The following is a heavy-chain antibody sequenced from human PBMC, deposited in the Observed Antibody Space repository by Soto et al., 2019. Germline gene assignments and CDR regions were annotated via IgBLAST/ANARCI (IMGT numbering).Heavy chain of an antibody. CDR1: GGSISSGDYY. J-gene: IGHJ6*02. V-gene: IGHV4-30-4*01. Sequence: SETLSLTCTVSGGSISSGDYYWSWIRQPPGKGLEWIGYIYYSGSTYYNPSLKSRVTISVDTSKNQFSLKLSSVTAADTAVYYRARAVRRGGYYYGMDVWGQGTTVTVSS. D-gene: IGHD3-16*01. CDR3: ARAVRRGGYYYGMDV. CDR2: IYYSGST.